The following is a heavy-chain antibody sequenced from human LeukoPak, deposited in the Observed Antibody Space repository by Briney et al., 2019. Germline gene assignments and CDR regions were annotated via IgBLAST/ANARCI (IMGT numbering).Heavy chain of an antibody. D-gene: IGHD4-17*01. Sequence: APVKVSCKASGYTFTSYAMHWVRQAPGQRLEWMGWINAGNGNTKYSQKFQGRVTITRDTSASTAYMELSSLRSEDTAVYYCARGAADYGLDYFDYWGQGTLVTVSS. CDR2: INAGNGNT. CDR1: GYTFTSYA. CDR3: ARGAADYGLDYFDY. J-gene: IGHJ4*02. V-gene: IGHV1-3*01.